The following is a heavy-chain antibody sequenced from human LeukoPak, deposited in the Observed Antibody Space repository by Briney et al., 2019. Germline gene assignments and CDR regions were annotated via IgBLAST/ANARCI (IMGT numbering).Heavy chain of an antibody. CDR1: GFSLSDYY. D-gene: IGHD3-16*01. CDR2: VTSTGRST. V-gene: IGHV3-11*01. J-gene: IGHJ4*02. CDR3: ARGRRGSYYTFQV. Sequence: GGSLILSCAVSGFSLSDYYMNWVRQAPGKGLEWISYVTSTGRSTNYADSVKGRFTISRDSAKNSLSLQLSSLTAEDTAVYYCARGRRGSYYTFQVWGQGTLVSVSS.